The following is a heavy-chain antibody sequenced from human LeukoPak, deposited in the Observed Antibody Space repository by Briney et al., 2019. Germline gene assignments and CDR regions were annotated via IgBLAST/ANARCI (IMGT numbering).Heavy chain of an antibody. V-gene: IGHV4-39*01. D-gene: IGHD3-10*01. CDR2: MYYSGST. Sequence: PSETLSLTCTVSGGSISSSSYYWGWIRQPPGKGLEWIGSMYYSGSTYYTPSLKSRVTILADTSKNPLSLKLSSVTAADTAVYYCAKGPSGNYYNVGWFDYWGQGALVTVSS. CDR1: GGSISSSSYY. CDR3: AKGPSGNYYNVGWFDY. J-gene: IGHJ5*01.